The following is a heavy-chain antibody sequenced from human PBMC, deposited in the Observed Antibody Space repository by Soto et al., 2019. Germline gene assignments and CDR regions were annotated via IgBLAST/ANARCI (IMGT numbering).Heavy chain of an antibody. CDR2: INPSSGGT. V-gene: IGHV1-2*02. D-gene: IGHD3-16*01. CDR3: AKTFWGLSVAGPDSWFDP. CDR1: GYTFTGYY. Sequence: ASVKVSCKTSGYTFTGYYIHWVRQAPGQGLEWMGWINPSSGGTNYAEKFQGRITMTRDTSINTASMELSYLRSDDTAVYYCAKTFWGLSVAGPDSWFDPWGQGTLVTVSS. J-gene: IGHJ5*02.